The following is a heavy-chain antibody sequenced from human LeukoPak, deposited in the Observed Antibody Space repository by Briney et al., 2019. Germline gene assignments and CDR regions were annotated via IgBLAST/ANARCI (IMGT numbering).Heavy chain of an antibody. CDR1: GFTVSSNH. J-gene: IGHJ4*02. V-gene: IGHV3-66*01. CDR3: ARGTMVRGVIDY. D-gene: IGHD3-10*01. Sequence: PGGSLRLSCTASGFTVSSNHMSWVRQAPGKGLEWVSVIYSGGSTYYADSVKGRFTISRDNSKNTLYLQMNSLRAEDTAVYYCARGTMVRGVIDYWGQGTLVTVSS. CDR2: IYSGGST.